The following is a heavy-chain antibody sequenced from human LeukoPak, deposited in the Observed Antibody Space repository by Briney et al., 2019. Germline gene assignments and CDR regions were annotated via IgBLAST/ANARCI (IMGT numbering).Heavy chain of an antibody. V-gene: IGHV3-7*01. CDR1: GFTFNNYV. Sequence: SGGSLRLSCAASGFTFNNYVMHWVRQAPGKGLEWVASIKPDGSEKEYVDSVKGRFTISRDNAKNSLYLQMNSLRAEDTAVFYCARAYGDYGSGNYYFYMDVWGKGTTVTVSS. CDR2: IKPDGSEK. CDR3: ARAYGDYGSGNYYFYMDV. D-gene: IGHD4-17*01. J-gene: IGHJ6*03.